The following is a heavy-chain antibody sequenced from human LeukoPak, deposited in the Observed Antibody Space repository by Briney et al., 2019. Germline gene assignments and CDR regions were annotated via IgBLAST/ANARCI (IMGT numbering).Heavy chain of an antibody. CDR2: ISSSSSSI. V-gene: IGHV3-48*02. D-gene: IGHD4-17*01. CDR3: ARDYYGDYIFDY. Sequence: GGSLRLSCAASGFTFTSYIMNWVRQAPGKGLEWVSYISSSSSSIYYADSVKGRFTISRDNAKHSLYLQMNSLRDEDTAVYYCARDYYGDYIFDYWGQGTLVTVSS. J-gene: IGHJ4*02. CDR1: GFTFTSYI.